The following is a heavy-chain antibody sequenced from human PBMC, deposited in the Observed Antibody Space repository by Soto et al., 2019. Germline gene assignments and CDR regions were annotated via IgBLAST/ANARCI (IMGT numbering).Heavy chain of an antibody. V-gene: IGHV3-23*01. CDR2: IRGSGGST. Sequence: GGSLRLSCSASGFTFSSYAISLVRQAPGKGLEWVSAIRGSGGSTYYADSVKGRLTISRDNSKNTLYLQMNSLRAEDTAVYYCAKLRPYYYDSSGYYDYWGQGTLVTVSS. CDR3: AKLRPYYYDSSGYYDY. D-gene: IGHD3-22*01. J-gene: IGHJ4*02. CDR1: GFTFSSYA.